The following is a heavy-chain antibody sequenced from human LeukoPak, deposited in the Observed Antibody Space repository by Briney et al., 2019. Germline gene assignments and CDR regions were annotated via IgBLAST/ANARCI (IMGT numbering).Heavy chain of an antibody. CDR2: ISGSGGST. CDR3: AKKNRQDNYDSSGPLDY. V-gene: IGHV3-23*01. D-gene: IGHD3-22*01. CDR1: GFTFSSYA. Sequence: PGGSLRLSCAASGFTFSSYAMSWVRQAPGKGLEWVSAISGSGGSTYYADSVKGRFTISRDNSKNTLYLQMNSLRAEDTAVYYCAKKNRQDNYDSSGPLDYWGQGTLVTVSS. J-gene: IGHJ4*02.